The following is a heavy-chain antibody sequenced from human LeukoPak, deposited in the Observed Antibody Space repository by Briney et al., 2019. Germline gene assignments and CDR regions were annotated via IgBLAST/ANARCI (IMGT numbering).Heavy chain of an antibody. Sequence: PGRSLRLSCAASGFTFSSYAMHWVRQAPGKGLEWVVVISYDGSNKYYADSVKGRFTISRDNSKNTLYLQMNSLRAEDTAVYYCARDRRYYDFGSGGYFDYWGQGTLVTVSS. CDR1: GFTFSSYA. D-gene: IGHD3-3*01. CDR3: ARDRRYYDFGSGGYFDY. CDR2: ISYDGSNK. V-gene: IGHV3-30-3*01. J-gene: IGHJ4*02.